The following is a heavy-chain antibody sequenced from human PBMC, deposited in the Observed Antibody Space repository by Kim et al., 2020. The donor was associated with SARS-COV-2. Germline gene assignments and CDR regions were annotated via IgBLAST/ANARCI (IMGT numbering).Heavy chain of an antibody. Sequence: LKSRVTISVDASKNQFSLKLSSVTAADTAVYCCARGRGRIFYYYYGMDVWGQGTTVTVSS. V-gene: IGHV4-34*01. D-gene: IGHD3-10*01. CDR3: ARGRGRIFYYYYGMDV. J-gene: IGHJ6*02.